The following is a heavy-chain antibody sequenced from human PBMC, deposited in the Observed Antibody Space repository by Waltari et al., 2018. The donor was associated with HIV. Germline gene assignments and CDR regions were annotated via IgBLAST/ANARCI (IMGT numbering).Heavy chain of an antibody. J-gene: IGHJ4*02. CDR3: ARLGSSSYHYYSDH. V-gene: IGHV5-51*03. D-gene: IGHD6-6*01. CDR1: GYSFTSYW. CDR2: IYPGDTDT. Sequence: EVQLVQSGAEVKKPGESLKISCKGSGYSFTSYWIGWVRQMPGKGLEWMGFIYPGDTDTRYSPSFQGQVTISADTSIRTAYLQWSSLKASDTAIYYCARLGSSSYHYYSDHWGQGILVTVSS.